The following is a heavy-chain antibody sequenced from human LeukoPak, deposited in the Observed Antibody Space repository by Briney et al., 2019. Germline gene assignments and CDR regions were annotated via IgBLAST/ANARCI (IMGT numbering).Heavy chain of an antibody. CDR3: ARDLGSMGYRGFDY. CDR2: IRYDGNNK. D-gene: IGHD1-26*01. CDR1: GFTFSSYG. J-gene: IGHJ4*02. V-gene: IGHV3-30*02. Sequence: GGSLRLSCAASGFTFSSYGMHWVRQAPGKGLEWVAFIRYDGNNKYYADSVKGRFTISRDNSKNTLYLQMNSLRPEDTAVYYCARDLGSMGYRGFDYWGQGTLVTVSS.